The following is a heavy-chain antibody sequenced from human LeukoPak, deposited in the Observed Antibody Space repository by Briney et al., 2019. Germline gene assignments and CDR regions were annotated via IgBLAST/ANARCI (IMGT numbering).Heavy chain of an antibody. CDR3: ARGAVGATYYYYYMDV. J-gene: IGHJ6*03. D-gene: IGHD1-26*01. CDR1: GGTFSSYA. Sequence: SVKVSCKASGGTFSSYAISWVRQAPGQGLEWMGGIIPIFGTASYAQKFQGRVTITTDESTSTAYMELSSLRSEDTAVYYCARGAVGATYYYYYMDVWGKGTTVTVSS. CDR2: IIPIFGTA. V-gene: IGHV1-69*05.